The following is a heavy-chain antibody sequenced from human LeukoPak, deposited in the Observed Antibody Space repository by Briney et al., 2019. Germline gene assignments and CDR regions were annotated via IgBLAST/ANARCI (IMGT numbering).Heavy chain of an antibody. Sequence: GGSLRLSCAASGFTFSSYGMHWVRQAPGKGLEWVAVIWYDGSNKYYADSVKGRFTISRDNSKSTLYLQMNSLRAEDTAVYYCARDQSGWLLDYWGQGTLVTVSS. CDR1: GFTFSSYG. CDR2: IWYDGSNK. V-gene: IGHV3-33*01. CDR3: ARDQSGWLLDY. J-gene: IGHJ4*02. D-gene: IGHD6-19*01.